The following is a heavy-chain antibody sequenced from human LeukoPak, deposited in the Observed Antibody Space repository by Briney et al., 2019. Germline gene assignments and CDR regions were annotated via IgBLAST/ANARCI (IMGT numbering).Heavy chain of an antibody. J-gene: IGHJ6*02. D-gene: IGHD3-9*01. Sequence: PSETLSLACAVHGGSFSGYLWSWIRQSPGKGLEWIGESTYSGSTNYNPSLKSRVTISVDTSKNLFSLNLTSVTAADTAVNYCARGAILTGYLGSHYYHGMDVWGQGTTVTVSS. CDR1: GGSFSGYL. CDR2: STYSGST. CDR3: ARGAILTGYLGSHYYHGMDV. V-gene: IGHV4-34*01.